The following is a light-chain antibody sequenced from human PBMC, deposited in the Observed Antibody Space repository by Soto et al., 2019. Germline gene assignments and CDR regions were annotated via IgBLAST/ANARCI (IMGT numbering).Light chain of an antibody. Sequence: QSVLTQPPSASGTPGQRVTISCSGSSSNIGSNTVNWYQQLPGTAPKLLIHSNNQRPSGVPDRFSGSKSGNSASLAISGLQSEDEADYYCAAWDDSLNGWVFGGGTKVTVL. J-gene: IGLJ3*02. V-gene: IGLV1-44*01. CDR1: SSNIGSNT. CDR2: SNN. CDR3: AAWDDSLNGWV.